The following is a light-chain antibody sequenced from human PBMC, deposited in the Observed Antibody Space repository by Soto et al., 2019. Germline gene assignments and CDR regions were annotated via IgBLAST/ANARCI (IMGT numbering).Light chain of an antibody. CDR3: QQYGSSGT. V-gene: IGKV3-20*01. CDR1: QSISGY. CDR2: GAS. Sequence: EIVLTQSPGTLSLSPGERATLSCRASQSISGYLAWYQPKPGQAPRLLIYGASNRATGIPDRLSGSGSGTDFTLTISRLEPEDFAVYYCQQYGSSGTFGQGTKVDIK. J-gene: IGKJ1*01.